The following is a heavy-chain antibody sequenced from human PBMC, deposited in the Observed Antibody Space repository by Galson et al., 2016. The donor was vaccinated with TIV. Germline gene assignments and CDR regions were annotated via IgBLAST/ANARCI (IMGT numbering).Heavy chain of an antibody. J-gene: IGHJ6*02. V-gene: IGHV1-69*06. CDR1: GGTFGSFV. D-gene: IGHD5-18*01. CDR3: AKDRNTAMDTYHFSHGMDV. Sequence: SVKVSCKASGGTFGSFVFNWVRQAPGQGLEWMGDIIPLFGSANYAQKFQGRVTITADRSTSTVYMELTSLTSEEASLYYCAKDRNTAMDTYHFSHGMDVWGQGTTVTVSS. CDR2: IIPLFGSA.